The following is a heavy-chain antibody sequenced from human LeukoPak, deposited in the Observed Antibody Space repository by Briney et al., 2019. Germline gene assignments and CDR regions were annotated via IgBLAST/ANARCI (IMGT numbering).Heavy chain of an antibody. CDR1: GFTFSSYE. CDR3: ARGMGHTSGTEAFEY. CDR2: ISSSGSTI. V-gene: IGHV3-48*03. Sequence: TGGSLRLSCAASGFTFSSYEMNWVRQAPGKGLEWVSYISSSGSTIYYADSVKGRFTISRDNAKNSLYLQMNSLKTEDTAVYFCARGMGHTSGTEAFEYWGQGTLVTVSS. D-gene: IGHD3/OR15-3a*01. J-gene: IGHJ4*02.